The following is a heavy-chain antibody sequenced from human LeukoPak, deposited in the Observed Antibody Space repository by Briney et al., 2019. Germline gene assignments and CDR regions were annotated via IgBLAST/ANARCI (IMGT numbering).Heavy chain of an antibody. D-gene: IGHD2-2*01. CDR3: ARGGCRSTSCYDY. V-gene: IGHV3-33*08. J-gene: IGHJ4*02. Sequence: GGSLRLSCAASGFTFSSYNMNWVRQAPGKGLEWVADIWYDGNNKYYADSVRGRFTISRDTSRNTLFLQMNSLRGEDTAVYYCARGGCRSTSCYDYWGPGTLVTVSS. CDR1: GFTFSSYN. CDR2: IWYDGNNK.